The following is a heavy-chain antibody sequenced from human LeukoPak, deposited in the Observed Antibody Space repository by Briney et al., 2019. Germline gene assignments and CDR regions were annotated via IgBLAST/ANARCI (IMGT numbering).Heavy chain of an antibody. CDR3: ARVRDLVVAA. Sequence: GSLRLSCASSGFTFSSYSMNWVRQAPGKGLGLVSYISSSSSTIYYADSVKGRFTISRDNAKNSLYLQMNSLRAEDTAVYYCARVRDLVVAAWGEGTLVTVSA. V-gene: IGHV3-48*01. CDR2: ISSSSSTI. J-gene: IGHJ5*02. CDR1: GFTFSSYS. D-gene: IGHD3-22*01.